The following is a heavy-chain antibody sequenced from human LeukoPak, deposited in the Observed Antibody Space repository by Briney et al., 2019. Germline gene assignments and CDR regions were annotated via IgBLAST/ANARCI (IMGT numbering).Heavy chain of an antibody. CDR2: ISSNGGST. CDR1: GFIFSNYA. J-gene: IGHJ6*03. CDR3: ARRDYGDYGPKGYYYCMDV. D-gene: IGHD4-17*01. V-gene: IGHV3-64*01. Sequence: GGSLRLSCAASGFIFSNYAMHWVRQAPGKGLEYVSAISSNGGSTYYANSVKGRFTISRDNSKNTLYLQMNSLRAEDTAVYYCARRDYGDYGPKGYYYCMDVWGKGTTVTISS.